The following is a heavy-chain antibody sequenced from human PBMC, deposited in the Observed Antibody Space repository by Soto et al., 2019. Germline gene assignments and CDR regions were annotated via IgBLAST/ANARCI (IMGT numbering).Heavy chain of an antibody. CDR2: ISSSISTM. D-gene: IGHD3-22*01. Sequence: GGSLRLSCAASGFTFSSYSMNWVRQAPGKGLEWLSYISSSISTMHYADSVKGRFTISRDNAKNSLYLQINSLRDEDTAVYYCARARNYYDSSGYSPGVGRGLGAFDIWGQGTMVTVSS. V-gene: IGHV3-48*02. J-gene: IGHJ3*02. CDR3: ARARNYYDSSGYSPGVGRGLGAFDI. CDR1: GFTFSSYS.